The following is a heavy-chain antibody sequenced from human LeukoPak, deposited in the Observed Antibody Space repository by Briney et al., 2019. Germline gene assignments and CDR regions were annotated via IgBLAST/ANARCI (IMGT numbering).Heavy chain of an antibody. Sequence: ASVKVSCKTSGYNFIDYYVYWVRQAPGQRLEWMGWINPNGGGTNYAQKFQGRVTMTRDTSITTAYMELSSLRSDDTAVYYCAGPYGDEKHDAFDIWGQGTMVTVSS. V-gene: IGHV1-2*02. CDR3: AGPYGDEKHDAFDI. CDR1: GYNFIDYY. J-gene: IGHJ3*02. CDR2: INPNGGGT. D-gene: IGHD4-17*01.